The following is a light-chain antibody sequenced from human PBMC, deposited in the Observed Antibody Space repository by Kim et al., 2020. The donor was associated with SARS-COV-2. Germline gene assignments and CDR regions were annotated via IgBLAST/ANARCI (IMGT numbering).Light chain of an antibody. CDR3: QHRSNWPLT. CDR2: DAS. V-gene: IGKV3-11*01. J-gene: IGKJ4*01. CDR1: QSVSTY. Sequence: FFPGHSAPLSCRASQSVSTYLAWYPQQPGQAPRLLIYDASNRAAGIPARFSGSGSGTDFTLTINTLEPEDFAVYYCQHRSNWPLTFGGGTKVDIK.